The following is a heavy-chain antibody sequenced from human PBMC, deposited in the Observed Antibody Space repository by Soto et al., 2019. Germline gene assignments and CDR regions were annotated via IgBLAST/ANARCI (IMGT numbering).Heavy chain of an antibody. D-gene: IGHD6-19*01. CDR1: AFTSSNVW. V-gene: IGHV3-15*01. CDR3: TTYQLRSGWYTLYYYYYGMDV. Sequence: PGRCMRLSCPASAFTSSNVWMNCVRQAAGKGLEWVGRIKSKTDGETTDYAAPVKGRFTISRDDSNNTLYLQMNSLKTEDTAVYYCTTYQLRSGWYTLYYYYYGMDVWGQGTTVTVSS. J-gene: IGHJ6*02. CDR2: IKSKTDGETT.